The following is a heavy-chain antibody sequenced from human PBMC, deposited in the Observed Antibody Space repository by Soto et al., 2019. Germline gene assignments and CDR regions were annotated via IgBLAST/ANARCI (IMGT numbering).Heavy chain of an antibody. CDR2: ISSGGSA. D-gene: IGHD1-26*01. J-gene: IGHJ6*02. CDR3: ARPIVGATWNYYYGMDV. Sequence: GGSLRLSCAASGFTVSSNYMSWVRQAPGKGLDWVSLISSGGSAYFADSVRGRFTISRDTSKNTLYLQMNSLRAEDTAVYYCARPIVGATWNYYYGMDVWGQGTTVTVSS. CDR1: GFTVSSNY. V-gene: IGHV3-66*02.